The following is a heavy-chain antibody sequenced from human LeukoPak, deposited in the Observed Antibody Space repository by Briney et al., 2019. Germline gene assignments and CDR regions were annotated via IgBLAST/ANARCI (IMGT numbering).Heavy chain of an antibody. CDR1: GGSISSSNW. J-gene: IGHJ4*02. Sequence: SETLSLTCAVSGGSISSSNWWSWVRQPPGKGLEWIGEIYHSGSTNYNPSLKSRVTISVDKSKNQFSLKLSSVTAADTTVYYCARVSSGATTVDYWGQGTLVTVSS. CDR3: ARVSSGATTVDY. D-gene: IGHD1-26*01. V-gene: IGHV4-4*02. CDR2: IYHSGST.